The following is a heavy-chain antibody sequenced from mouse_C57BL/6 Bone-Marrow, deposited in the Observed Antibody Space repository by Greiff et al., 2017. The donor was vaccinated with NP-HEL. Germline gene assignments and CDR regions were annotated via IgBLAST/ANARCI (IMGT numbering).Heavy chain of an antibody. V-gene: IGHV1-72*01. CDR2: IDPNSGGT. CDR1: GYTFTSYL. CDR3: ARDYCGSSSFDY. Sequence: QVQLKQPGAELVKPGASVKLSCKASGYTFTSYLMHWVKQRPGRGLEWIGRIDPNSGGTKYNEKFKSKATLTVDKPSSTAYMQLNSLTSEDSAVYYCARDYCGSSSFDYWGQGTPLTVSS. D-gene: IGHD1-1*01. J-gene: IGHJ2*01.